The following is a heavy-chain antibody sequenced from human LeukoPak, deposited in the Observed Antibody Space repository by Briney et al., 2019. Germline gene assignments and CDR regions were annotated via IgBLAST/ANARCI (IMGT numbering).Heavy chain of an antibody. Sequence: GGSLRLSCAASGFTVSSNYMSWVRQAPGKGLEWVSVTYSGGRTYYADSVKGRFTISRDNSKNTLYLQMNSLRAEDTAVYYCAKGGIAAPFDYWGQGTLVTVSS. CDR3: AKGGIAAPFDY. V-gene: IGHV3-53*01. J-gene: IGHJ4*02. CDR2: TYSGGRT. D-gene: IGHD6-13*01. CDR1: GFTVSSNY.